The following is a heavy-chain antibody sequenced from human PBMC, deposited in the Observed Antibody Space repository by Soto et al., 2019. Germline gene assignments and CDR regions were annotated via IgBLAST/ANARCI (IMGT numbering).Heavy chain of an antibody. J-gene: IGHJ4*02. Sequence: PSETLSLTCTVSGGSISSYYWSWIRQPPGKGLEWIGYVYYFGSTNYNPSLKSRVTISVDTSRKQFSLKVSSVTAADTAMYYCARANYFESSGPFDYWGPGTLVTVSS. D-gene: IGHD3-22*01. V-gene: IGHV4-59*12. CDR1: GGSISSYY. CDR3: ARANYFESSGPFDY. CDR2: VYYFGST.